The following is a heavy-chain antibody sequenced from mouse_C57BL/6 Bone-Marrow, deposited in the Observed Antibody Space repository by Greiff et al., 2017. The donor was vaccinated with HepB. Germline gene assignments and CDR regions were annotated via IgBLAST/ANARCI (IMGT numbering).Heavy chain of an antibody. CDR1: GFNIKDYY. J-gene: IGHJ3*01. V-gene: IGHV14-2*01. CDR2: IDPEDGET. Sequence: VQLQQSGAELVKPGASVKLSCTASGFNIKDYYMHWVKQRTEQGLEWIGRIDPEDGETKYAPKFQGKATITADTTSKTAYLHLSSLTSEDTAVYYFVKSLYGSPFAYWGQGTLVTVSA. CDR3: VKSLYGSPFAY. D-gene: IGHD1-1*01.